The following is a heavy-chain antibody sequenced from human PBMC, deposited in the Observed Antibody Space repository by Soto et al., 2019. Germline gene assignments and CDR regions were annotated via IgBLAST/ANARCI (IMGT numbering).Heavy chain of an antibody. V-gene: IGHV3-30*18. Sequence: QVQLVESGGGVVQPGRSLRLSCAASGFTFSSYGMHWVRQAPGKGLEWVAVISYNGSNKYYADSVKVRFTISRYNSQNTLYLPKNSLRAEDTAVYYCAKDADGEWVNDTDDWGQGTLFTVSA. CDR3: AKDADGEWVNDTDD. CDR2: ISYNGSNK. CDR1: GFTFSSYG. J-gene: IGHJ4*02. D-gene: IGHD3-10*01.